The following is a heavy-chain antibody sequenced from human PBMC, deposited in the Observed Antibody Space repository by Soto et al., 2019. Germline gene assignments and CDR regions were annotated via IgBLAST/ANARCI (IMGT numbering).Heavy chain of an antibody. CDR1: GGSISSYY. CDR3: AREWNDYGDYNWFDP. Sequence: PSETLSLTCTVSGGSISSYYWSWIRQPPGKGLEWIGYIYYSGSTNYNPSLKSRVTISVDTSKNQFSLKLSSVTAADTAVYYCAREWNDYGDYNWFDPWGQGTLVTVSS. V-gene: IGHV4-59*01. J-gene: IGHJ5*02. CDR2: IYYSGST. D-gene: IGHD4-17*01.